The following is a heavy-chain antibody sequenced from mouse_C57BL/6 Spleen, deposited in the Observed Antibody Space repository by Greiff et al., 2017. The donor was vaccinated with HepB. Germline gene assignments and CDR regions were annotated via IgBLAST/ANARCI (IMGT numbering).Heavy chain of an antibody. CDR2: IYPRSGNT. D-gene: IGHD1-1*02. V-gene: IGHV1-81*01. CDR1: GYTFTSYG. J-gene: IGHJ4*01. CDR3: ARSGSMVPLYAMDY. Sequence: QVQLKESGAELARPGASVKLSCKASGYTFTSYGISWVKQRTGQGLEWIGEIYPRSGNTYYNEKFKGKATLTADKSSSTAYMELRSLTSEDSAVYFCARSGSMVPLYAMDYWGQGTSVTVSS.